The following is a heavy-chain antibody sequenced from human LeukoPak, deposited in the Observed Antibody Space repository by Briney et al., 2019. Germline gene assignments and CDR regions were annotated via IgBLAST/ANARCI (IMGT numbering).Heavy chain of an antibody. CDR3: ASCLFDYYYFDQ. J-gene: IGHJ4*02. CDR2: IYHSGTT. Sequence: PSETLSLTCAVSGDSITSHNWWSWGRQSPGKGLEWIGEIYHSGTTNYSPSLKSRVTISVDKFKNQLSLRLTSVTAADTAVYFCASCLFDYYYFDQWGQGTLVTVSS. V-gene: IGHV4-4*02. D-gene: IGHD3-10*01. CDR1: GDSITSHNW.